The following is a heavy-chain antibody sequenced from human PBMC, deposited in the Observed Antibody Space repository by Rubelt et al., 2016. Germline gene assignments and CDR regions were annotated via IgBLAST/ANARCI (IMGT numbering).Heavy chain of an antibody. CDR2: INTGNGNP. J-gene: IGHJ4*02. D-gene: IGHD2-2*02. CDR3: ARDSDCSSTSCYMNN. Sequence: QVQLVQSGSEVKMPGASVKVSCKASGYTFTSYAINWVRQAPGQGPEWMGWINTGNGNPTYAQGFTGRFVFSLDNSVSTAYLQISSLKAGDTAVYYCARDSDCSSTSCYMNNWGQGTLVTVSS. CDR1: GYTFTSYA. V-gene: IGHV7-4-1*02.